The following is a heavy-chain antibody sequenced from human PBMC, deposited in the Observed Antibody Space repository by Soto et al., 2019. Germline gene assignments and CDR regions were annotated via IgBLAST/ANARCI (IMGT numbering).Heavy chain of an antibody. D-gene: IGHD3-3*01. Sequence: PGGSLRLSCAASGFTFSSYAMSWVRQAPGKGLERVSAISGSGGSTYYADSVKGRFTISRDNSKNTLYLQMNSLRAEDTAVYYCAKDRGDFWSGYRRRSDYYGMDVWGQGTTVTVSS. J-gene: IGHJ6*02. CDR2: ISGSGGST. V-gene: IGHV3-23*01. CDR1: GFTFSSYA. CDR3: AKDRGDFWSGYRRRSDYYGMDV.